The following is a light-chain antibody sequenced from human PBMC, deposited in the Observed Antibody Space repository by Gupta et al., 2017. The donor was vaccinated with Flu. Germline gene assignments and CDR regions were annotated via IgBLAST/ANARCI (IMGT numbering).Light chain of an antibody. J-gene: IGLJ2*01. V-gene: IGLV8-61*01. Sequence: TLTLTCGLSSGSVSTDHQTSWYQQRPGQAPLMLVYSTSIRSSGVPERFSGSILGQKAAPTITGAQADDDCLYFCALYMGNGVLIFGGGTRVTVL. CDR3: ALYMGNGVLI. CDR2: STS. CDR1: SGSVSTDHQ.